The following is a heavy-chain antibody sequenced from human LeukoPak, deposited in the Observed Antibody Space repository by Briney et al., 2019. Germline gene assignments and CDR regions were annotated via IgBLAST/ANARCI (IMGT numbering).Heavy chain of an antibody. J-gene: IGHJ6*03. CDR3: ARYSLNYGDYGYYYYYMDV. Sequence: PGGSLRLSCAASGFTVSSNYMSWVRQAPGKGLEWVSVIYSGGSTYYADSVKGRFTISRDNSKNTLYLQMNSLRAEDTAVYYCARYSLNYGDYGYYYYYMDVWGKGTTVTIAS. CDR1: GFTVSSNY. D-gene: IGHD4-17*01. V-gene: IGHV3-53*01. CDR2: IYSGGST.